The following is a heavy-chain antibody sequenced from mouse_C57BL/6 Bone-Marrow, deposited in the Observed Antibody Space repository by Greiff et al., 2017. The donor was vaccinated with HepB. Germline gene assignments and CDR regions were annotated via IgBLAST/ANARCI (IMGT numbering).Heavy chain of an antibody. CDR1: GYTFTSYT. J-gene: IGHJ3*01. Sequence: VKLVESGAELARPGASVKMSCKASGYTFTSYTMHWVKQRPGQGLEWIGYINPSSGYTKYNQKFKDKATLTADKSSSTAYMQLSSLTSGDSAVYYCARSPNWSWFAYWGQGTLVTVSA. CDR3: ARSPNWSWFAY. CDR2: INPSSGYT. V-gene: IGHV1-4*01. D-gene: IGHD4-1*01.